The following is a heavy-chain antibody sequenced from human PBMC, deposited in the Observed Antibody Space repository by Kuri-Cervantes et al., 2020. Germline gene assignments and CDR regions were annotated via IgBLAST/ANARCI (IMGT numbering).Heavy chain of an antibody. D-gene: IGHD6-13*01. CDR3: ARGPYSDSGYKKLGYYYYYYMDV. Sequence: SVKVSCKASGGTFSSYAISWVRQAPGQGLEWMGGIIPIFGTANYAQKFQGRVTITADTSTSTAYMELSSLRSDDTAVYYCARGPYSDSGYKKLGYYYYYYMDVWGTGTTVTVSS. V-gene: IGHV1-69*06. CDR1: GGTFSSYA. CDR2: IIPIFGTA. J-gene: IGHJ6*03.